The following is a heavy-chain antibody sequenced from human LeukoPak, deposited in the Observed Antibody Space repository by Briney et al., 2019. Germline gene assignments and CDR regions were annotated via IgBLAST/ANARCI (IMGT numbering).Heavy chain of an antibody. D-gene: IGHD3-22*01. CDR2: ISAYNGNT. CDR3: ARDYYYDSSGYYVG. Sequence: GASVKVSCKTSGYTFTGYGISWVRQAPGQGLEWMGWISAYNGNTNYAQKLQGRVTMTTDTSTSTAYMELRSLRSDDTAVYCCARDYYYDSSGYYVGWGQGTLVTVSS. CDR1: GYTFTGYG. J-gene: IGHJ4*02. V-gene: IGHV1-18*01.